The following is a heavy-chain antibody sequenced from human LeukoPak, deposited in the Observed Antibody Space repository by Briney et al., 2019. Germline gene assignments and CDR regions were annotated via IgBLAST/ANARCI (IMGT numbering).Heavy chain of an antibody. J-gene: IGHJ6*03. CDR3: ARSTGFYTTYYMDV. V-gene: IGHV4-4*07. Sequence: SKTLSLTCTVSGDSMGSYYWNWLRQPAGKGLEWIGRIRSDGTTYNNPSLESAVTMPVDTSNNHFSLRLSSVTAADTAVYYCARSTGFYTTYYMDVWGKGTTVTVSS. CDR1: GDSMGSYY. D-gene: IGHD3-22*01. CDR2: IRSDGTT.